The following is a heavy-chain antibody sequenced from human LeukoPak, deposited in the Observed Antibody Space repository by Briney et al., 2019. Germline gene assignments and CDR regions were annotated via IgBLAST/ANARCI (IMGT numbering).Heavy chain of an antibody. V-gene: IGHV3-74*01. D-gene: IGHD4-17*01. J-gene: IGHJ6*03. CDR2: INSDGSST. CDR1: GFTFSSYW. Sequence: PGGSLRLSCAASGFTFSSYWMHWVRQAPGKGLVWVSRINSDGSSTSYADSVKGRFTISRDNAKNTLYLQMNSLRAEDTAVYYCAREVGDYEGPYMDVWGKGTTVTISS. CDR3: AREVGDYEGPYMDV.